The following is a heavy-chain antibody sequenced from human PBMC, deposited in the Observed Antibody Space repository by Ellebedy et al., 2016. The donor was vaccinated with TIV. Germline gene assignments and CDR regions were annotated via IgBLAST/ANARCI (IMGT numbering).Heavy chain of an antibody. V-gene: IGHV1-2*04. CDR3: ARDRQSTVAGNYYYYYGMDV. J-gene: IGHJ6*02. Sequence: AASVKVSCKASGYTFTGYYIHWVRQAPGQGLEWMGWINPNSGVTNYAQKFQDWVTMTRDTSITTAYMELSRLRSDDTAVYYCARDRQSTVAGNYYYYYGMDVWGQGTTVTVSS. D-gene: IGHD6-19*01. CDR2: INPNSGVT. CDR1: GYTFTGYY.